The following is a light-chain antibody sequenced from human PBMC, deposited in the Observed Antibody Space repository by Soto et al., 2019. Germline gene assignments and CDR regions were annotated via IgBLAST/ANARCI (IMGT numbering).Light chain of an antibody. CDR2: LEGSGSY. Sequence: QAVVTQPSSASASPGSSVTLTCTLSSGHSNYIIAWHQQQPAKAPRYLMKLEGSGSYKKGNEFPDRYSGSSTGADRYLTISNLQFEAEADYNCEAWGSNTLVFGGGTKLTVL. J-gene: IGLJ2*01. CDR1: SGHSNYI. CDR3: EAWGSNTLV. V-gene: IGLV4-60*02.